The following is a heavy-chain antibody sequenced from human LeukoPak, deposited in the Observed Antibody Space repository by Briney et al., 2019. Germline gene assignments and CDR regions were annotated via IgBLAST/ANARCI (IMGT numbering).Heavy chain of an antibody. D-gene: IGHD2-15*01. CDR3: ARRRFCTGGSCYPQYYYDY. J-gene: IGHJ4*02. CDR1: GYSFSNYW. Sequence: GESLKISCKGSGYSFSNYWIGWVRQMPGKGLVWMGIIYPDDSDTRYSPSFQGQVTISADKSISTAYLQWSSLKASDTAMYYCARRRFCTGGSCYPQYYYDYWGQGTLVTVSS. V-gene: IGHV5-51*01. CDR2: IYPDDSDT.